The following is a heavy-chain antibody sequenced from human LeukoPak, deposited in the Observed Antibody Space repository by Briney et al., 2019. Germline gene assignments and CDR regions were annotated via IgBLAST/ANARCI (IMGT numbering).Heavy chain of an antibody. J-gene: IGHJ5*02. Sequence: GGSLRLLCAASGFTCSTFSVNWVRQAPGKGLEWVSSISGSSNYLFYADSVKGRFTISRDNAKNSLYLQMNSLRAEDTAVYYCARGSTLGSCTSSSCHNWFDPWGQGTLVTVSS. CDR1: GFTCSTFS. D-gene: IGHD2-2*01. CDR3: ARGSTLGSCTSSSCHNWFDP. V-gene: IGHV3-21*01. CDR2: ISGSSNYL.